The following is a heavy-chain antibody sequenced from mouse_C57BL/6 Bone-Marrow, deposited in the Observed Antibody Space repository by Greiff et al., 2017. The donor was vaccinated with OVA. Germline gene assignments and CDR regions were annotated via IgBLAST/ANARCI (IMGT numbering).Heavy chain of an antibody. V-gene: IGHV1-55*01. J-gene: IGHJ1*03. D-gene: IGHD2-3*01. CDR3: AHDPWYFDV. CDR2: IYPGSGST. CDR1: GYTFTSYW. Sequence: VQLQQPGAELVKPGASVKMSCKASGYTFTSYWITWVKQRPGQGLEWIGDIYPGSGSTNYNEKFKSKATLTADKSSSTAYMQLSSLTSEDSAVYFCAHDPWYFDVWGTGTTVTVSS.